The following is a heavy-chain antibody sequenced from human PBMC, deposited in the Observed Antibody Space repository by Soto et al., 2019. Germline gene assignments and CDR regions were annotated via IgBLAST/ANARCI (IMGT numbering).Heavy chain of an antibody. Sequence: SLRLSCAASGFTVGSTYMSWVRQAPGKGLEWVSAISGSGGSTYYADSVKGRFTISRDNSKNTLYLQMNSLRAEDTAVYYCAKDQGTMIVVVITSFDYWGQGTLVTVSS. CDR3: AKDQGTMIVVVITSFDY. D-gene: IGHD3-22*01. CDR2: ISGSGGST. J-gene: IGHJ4*02. V-gene: IGHV3-23*01. CDR1: GFTVGSTY.